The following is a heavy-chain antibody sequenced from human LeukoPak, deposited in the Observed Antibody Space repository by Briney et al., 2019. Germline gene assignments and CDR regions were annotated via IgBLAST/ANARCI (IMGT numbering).Heavy chain of an antibody. CDR3: ARKGSLGYFDY. V-gene: IGHV4-34*01. CDR1: GGSFSGYY. CDR2: INHSGST. Sequence: PSETLSLTCAVYGGSFSGYYWSRIRQPPGKGLEWIGEINHSGSTNYNPSLKSRVTISVDTSKNQFSLKLSSVTAADTAVYYCARKGSLGYFDYWGQGTLVTVSS. D-gene: IGHD3-16*01. J-gene: IGHJ4*02.